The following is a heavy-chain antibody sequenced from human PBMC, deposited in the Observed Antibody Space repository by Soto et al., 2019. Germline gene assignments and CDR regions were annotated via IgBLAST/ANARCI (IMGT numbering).Heavy chain of an antibody. CDR2: IYSSGST. CDR3: VRGGYYGSGSYYTLLDY. V-gene: IGHV4-4*07. D-gene: IGHD3-10*01. CDR1: GGSISGYY. J-gene: IGHJ4*02. Sequence: PSETLSLTCTVTGGSISGYYWSWIRQPAGKGLEWIGRIYSSGSTNYNPSLKSRVTMSVDTSKKQFSLKLISVTAADTAVYYWVRGGYYGSGSYYTLLDYWGQGTLVTVSS.